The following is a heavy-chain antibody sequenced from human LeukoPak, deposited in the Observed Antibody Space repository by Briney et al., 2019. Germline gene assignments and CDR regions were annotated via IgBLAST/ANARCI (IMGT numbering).Heavy chain of an antibody. D-gene: IGHD1-26*01. CDR3: ARGLIVGATEDY. J-gene: IGHJ4*02. V-gene: IGHV4-34*01. CDR1: GGSFSGYY. Sequence: PSETLSLTCAVYGGSFSGYYWSWIRQPPGKGLEWIGEINHSGSTNYNPSLESRVTISVDTSKNQFSLKLSSVTAADTAVYYCARGLIVGATEDYWDQGTLVTVSS. CDR2: INHSGST.